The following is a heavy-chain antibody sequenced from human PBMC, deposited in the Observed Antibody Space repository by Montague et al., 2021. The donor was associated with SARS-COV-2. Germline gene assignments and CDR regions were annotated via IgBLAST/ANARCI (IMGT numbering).Heavy chain of an antibody. CDR1: GGSISSSNYY. J-gene: IGHJ6*02. D-gene: IGHD3-10*01. CDR2: MYYSGST. CDR3: ARDDIVLQGVTKGMDV. V-gene: IGHV4-39*07. Sequence: SETLSLTCTVSGGSISSSNYYWGWIHQLPGKGLEWIGNMYYSGSTYYNPSLKSRVTISIDTSKNQFSLKLSSVTAADTAVYYCARDDIVLQGVTKGMDVWGQGTTVTVSS.